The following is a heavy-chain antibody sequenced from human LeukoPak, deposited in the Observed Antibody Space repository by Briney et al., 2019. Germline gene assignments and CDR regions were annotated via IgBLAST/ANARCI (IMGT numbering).Heavy chain of an antibody. CDR2: IFYSGST. J-gene: IGHJ4*02. V-gene: IGHV4-39*01. CDR1: GGSISSSNYY. D-gene: IGHD2-21*02. CDR3: ARRHCGGDCYDFDY. Sequence: PSETLSLTCTVSGGSISSSNYYWGWIRQPPGKRLEWIGNIFYSGSTSYNPSLKSRVTISVDTSKNQFSLKLTSVTAADTAVYYCARRHCGGDCYDFDYWGQGTLVTVSS.